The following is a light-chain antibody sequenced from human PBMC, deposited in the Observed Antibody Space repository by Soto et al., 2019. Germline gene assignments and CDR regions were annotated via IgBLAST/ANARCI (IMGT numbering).Light chain of an antibody. CDR3: QQYNSYSGT. V-gene: IGKV1-5*01. CDR2: DAS. Sequence: DIQMSQYPATLSASVGDRVTSTCRASQSISSWLAWYQQKPGKAPKLLIYDASSWESGVPSRFSGSGSGTEFTLTISSLQPDDFATYYCQQYNSYSGTFGQGTKVDI. CDR1: QSISSW. J-gene: IGKJ1*01.